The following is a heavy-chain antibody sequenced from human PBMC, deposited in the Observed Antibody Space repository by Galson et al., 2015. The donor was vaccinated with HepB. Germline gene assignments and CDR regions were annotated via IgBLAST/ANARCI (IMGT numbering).Heavy chain of an antibody. Sequence: SVKVSCKASGYTFTGYYMHWVRQAPGQGLEWMGWINPNSGGTNYAQKFQGRVTMTRDTSISTAYMELSRLRSDDTAVYYCAKPKEKRGFCSSTSCSIGSDYWGQGTLVTVSS. CDR1: GYTFTGYY. CDR2: INPNSGGT. CDR3: AKPKEKRGFCSSTSCSIGSDY. D-gene: IGHD2-2*01. J-gene: IGHJ4*02. V-gene: IGHV1-2*02.